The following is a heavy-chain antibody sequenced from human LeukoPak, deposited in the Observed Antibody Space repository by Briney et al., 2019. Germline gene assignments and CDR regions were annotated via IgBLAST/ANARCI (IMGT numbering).Heavy chain of an antibody. J-gene: IGHJ6*03. D-gene: IGHD2-8*01. CDR2: IKQDGSEK. Sequence: GGSLRLSCAASGFTFSSYWMSWVRQAPGKGLEWVANIKQDGSEKYYVDSVKGRFTISRDNAKNSPYLQMNSLRAEDTAVYYCARTRILYPYYYYMDVWGKGTTVTVSS. CDR1: GFTFSSYW. V-gene: IGHV3-7*01. CDR3: ARTRILYPYYYYMDV.